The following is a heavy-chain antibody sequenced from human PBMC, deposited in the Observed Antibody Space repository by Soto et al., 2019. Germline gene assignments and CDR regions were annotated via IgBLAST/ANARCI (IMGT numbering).Heavy chain of an antibody. CDR2: INPNSGGT. Sequence: GASVKVSCKASGYTFTSYGISWVRQAPGQGLEWMGWINPNSGGTNYAQKFQGRVTMTRDTSISTAYMELSRLRSDDTAVYYCASDCSGGSCSSGGMDVWGQGTTVTVSS. J-gene: IGHJ6*02. CDR3: ASDCSGGSCSSGGMDV. CDR1: GYTFTSYG. V-gene: IGHV1-2*02. D-gene: IGHD2-15*01.